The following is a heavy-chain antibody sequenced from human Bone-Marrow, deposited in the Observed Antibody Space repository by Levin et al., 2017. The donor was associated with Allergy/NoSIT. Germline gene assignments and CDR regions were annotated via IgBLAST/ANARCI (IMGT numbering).Heavy chain of an antibody. Sequence: PLASVKVSCKASGYTFTRYPMNWVRQAPGQGLEWMGWINTDTGNPTYAQGFTGRFVFSLDTSVSTAYLQISSLKAEDTAIYYCARSHSSSWYLEADFWGQGTLVTVSS. CDR1: GYTFTRYP. CDR3: ARSHSSSWYLEADF. D-gene: IGHD6-13*01. CDR2: INTDTGNP. J-gene: IGHJ4*02. V-gene: IGHV7-4-1*02.